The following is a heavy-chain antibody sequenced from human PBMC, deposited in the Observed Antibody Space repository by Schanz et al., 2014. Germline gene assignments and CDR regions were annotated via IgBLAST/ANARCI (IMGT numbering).Heavy chain of an antibody. CDR2: MNSKTGNT. CDR1: GYTFTSYD. Sequence: QVQLVQSGAEVKKPGASVKVSCKASGYTFTSYDINWVRQATGQGLEWMGWMNSKTGNTGYAQRFQGRVTMTRNTSISTAYLESSSLRAGAAAVYYCAKRRTIGRWGRGTLVTVS. V-gene: IGHV1-8*01. CDR3: AKRRTIGR. J-gene: IGHJ1*01. D-gene: IGHD3-10*01.